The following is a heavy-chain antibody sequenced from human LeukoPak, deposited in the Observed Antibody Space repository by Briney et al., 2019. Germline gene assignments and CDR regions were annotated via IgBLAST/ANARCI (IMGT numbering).Heavy chain of an antibody. D-gene: IGHD3-10*01. J-gene: IGHJ6*03. CDR1: GYTFTSYY. Sequence: ASVKVSCKASGYTFTSYYMHWVRQAPGQGLEWMGIINPSGGSTSYAQKFQGRVTMTRDTSTSTVYMELSSLRSEDTAVYYCARNPWGFGEFPSGYYYMDVWGKGTTVTVS. CDR3: ARNPWGFGEFPSGYYYMDV. CDR2: INPSGGST. V-gene: IGHV1-46*01.